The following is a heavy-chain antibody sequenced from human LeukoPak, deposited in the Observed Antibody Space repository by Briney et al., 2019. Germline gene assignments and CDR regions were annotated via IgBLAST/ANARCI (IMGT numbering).Heavy chain of an antibody. Sequence: SETLSLTCTVSGGSISSSSYYWGWIRQPPGKGLEWIGSIYYSGSTYYNPSLKSRVTISVDTSKNQFSLKLSSVTAADTAVYYCARTYRGYGYGYFFDYWGQGTLVTVSS. D-gene: IGHD5-18*01. CDR3: ARTYRGYGYGYFFDY. V-gene: IGHV4-39*01. CDR2: IYYSGST. CDR1: GGSISSSSYY. J-gene: IGHJ4*02.